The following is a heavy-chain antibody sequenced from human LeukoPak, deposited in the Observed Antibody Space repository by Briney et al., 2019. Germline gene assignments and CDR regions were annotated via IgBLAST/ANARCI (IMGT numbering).Heavy chain of an antibody. CDR1: GFTFSSYW. CDR3: SKKGQNEDYGKPD. CDR2: ISGSGGST. J-gene: IGHJ4*02. D-gene: IGHD4-17*01. V-gene: IGHV3-23*01. Sequence: GGSLRLSCAASGFTFSSYWMCWVRQAPGKGLEWVSAISGSGGSTYYADSVKGRFTISRDNSRSTLYLQMNSLRAEDTAVYYCSKKGQNEDYGKPDWGQGTLVTVSS.